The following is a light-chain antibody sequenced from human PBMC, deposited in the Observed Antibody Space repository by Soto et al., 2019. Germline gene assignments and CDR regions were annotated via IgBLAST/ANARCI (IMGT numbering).Light chain of an antibody. J-gene: IGLJ1*01. CDR1: SSDLGDYNF. Sequence: QSALTQPASVSGSPGQSITISCTATSSDLGDYNFVSWYQQHPGKAPKLVIFEVTGRPSGVSHRFSGSKSGNTASLTISDLQAEDEADYYCSSYTPSSTYVFGPGTKLTVL. V-gene: IGLV2-14*03. CDR2: EVT. CDR3: SSYTPSSTYV.